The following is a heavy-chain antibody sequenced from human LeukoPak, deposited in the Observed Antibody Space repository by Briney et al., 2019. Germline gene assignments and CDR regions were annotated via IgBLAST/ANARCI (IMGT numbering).Heavy chain of an antibody. CDR3: ARHMERWRQFTHSLDY. CDR1: GFTFSSYW. D-gene: IGHD5-24*01. V-gene: IGHV3-7*01. Sequence: GGSLRLSCAASGFTFSSYWMSWVRQAPGKGLEWVANIKQDGSEKYYVDSVKGRFTISRDNAKNSLYLQMNSLRAEDTAVYSCARHMERWRQFTHSLDYWGQGTLVTVSS. J-gene: IGHJ4*02. CDR2: IKQDGSEK.